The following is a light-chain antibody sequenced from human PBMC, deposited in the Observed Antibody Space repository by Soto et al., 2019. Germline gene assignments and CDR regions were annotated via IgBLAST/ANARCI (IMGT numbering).Light chain of an antibody. J-gene: IGLJ3*02. CDR1: SDFNVDPYK. V-gene: IGLV5-45*03. CDR2: FTSDSDK. CDR3: LIWHDSTWL. Sequence: QTVVTQPSSLFASPGTSASLTCTLRSDFNVDPYKMYWFQQKPGSPPQYLLMFTSDSDKHQGSGVPSRFSGSKDVSANAGILLISGLQSDDEGDYYCLIWHDSTWLFGGGTQLTVL.